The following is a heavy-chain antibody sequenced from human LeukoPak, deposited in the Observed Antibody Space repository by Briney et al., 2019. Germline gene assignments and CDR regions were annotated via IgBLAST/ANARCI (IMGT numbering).Heavy chain of an antibody. Sequence: PSETLSLTCTVSGDSISSGSFYWSWIRQAAGKGLEWIGRVSSSGRTTYNHSLKSRLTISITTSKNQFSLKVTSVAASDTAMYYCVRDHVSPGRSNWFDPWGQGTLVTVSS. CDR2: VSSSGRT. V-gene: IGHV4-61*02. CDR1: GDSISSGSFY. J-gene: IGHJ5*02. CDR3: VRDHVSPGRSNWFDP. D-gene: IGHD3-16*01.